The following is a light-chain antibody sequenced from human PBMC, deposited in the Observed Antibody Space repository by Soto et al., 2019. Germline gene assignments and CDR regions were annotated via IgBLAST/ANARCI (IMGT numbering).Light chain of an antibody. Sequence: SYELTQPPSVSVAPGKTARITCGGNNIGSKSVHGYQQKPGQAPVLVIYYDSDRPSGIPERFSGSNSGNTATLTISGVEAGDEADYYCQVWDSSSDHAVFGGGTQLTVL. CDR2: YDS. V-gene: IGLV3-21*04. CDR1: NIGSKS. CDR3: QVWDSSSDHAV. J-gene: IGLJ7*01.